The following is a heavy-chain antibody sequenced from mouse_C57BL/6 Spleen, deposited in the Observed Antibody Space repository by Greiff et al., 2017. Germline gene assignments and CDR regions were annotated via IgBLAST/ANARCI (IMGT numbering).Heavy chain of an antibody. J-gene: IGHJ2*01. D-gene: IGHD1-1*01. Sequence: QVQLQQSGPELVKPGASVKISCKASGYAFSSSWMNWVKQRPGKGLEWIGRIYPGDGDTNYNGKFKGKATLTADKSSSTAYMQLSSLTSEDSAVYFCARGSGFADYWGQGTTLTVSS. CDR3: ARGSGFADY. V-gene: IGHV1-82*01. CDR1: GYAFSSSW. CDR2: IYPGDGDT.